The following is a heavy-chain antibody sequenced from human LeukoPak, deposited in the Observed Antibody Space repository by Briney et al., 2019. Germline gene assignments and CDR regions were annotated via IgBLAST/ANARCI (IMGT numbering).Heavy chain of an antibody. CDR1: GFTFSSYG. D-gene: IGHD6-19*01. Sequence: GGSLRLSCAASGFTFSSYGMHWVRQAPGKGLERVAVIWYDGSNKYYADSVKGRFTISRDNSKNTLYLQMNSLRAEDTAVYYCAKEASIAVAGTHNYYYMDVWGKGTTVTVSS. CDR2: IWYDGSNK. V-gene: IGHV3-33*06. CDR3: AKEASIAVAGTHNYYYMDV. J-gene: IGHJ6*03.